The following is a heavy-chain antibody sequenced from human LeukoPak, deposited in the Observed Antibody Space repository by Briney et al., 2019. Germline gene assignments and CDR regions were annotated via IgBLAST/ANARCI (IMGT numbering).Heavy chain of an antibody. CDR1: GGSFSGYY. Sequence: SETLSLTCAVYGGSFSGYYWSWIRQPPGKGLEWIGEINHSGSTNYNPSLKSRVTISVDTSKNQFSMKLSSVTAADTAVYYCARVADYYDSRSFDYWGQGTLVTVSS. V-gene: IGHV4-34*01. D-gene: IGHD3-22*01. CDR3: ARVADYYDSRSFDY. J-gene: IGHJ4*02. CDR2: INHSGST.